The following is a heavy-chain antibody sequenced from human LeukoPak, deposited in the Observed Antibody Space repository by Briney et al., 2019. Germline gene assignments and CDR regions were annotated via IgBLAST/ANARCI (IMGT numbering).Heavy chain of an antibody. D-gene: IGHD1-26*01. J-gene: IGHJ4*02. Sequence: PGGSLRLSCAVSGFTLSSQWMHWVRQAPGKGLEWVAVISYDGSNKYYADSVKGRFTISRDNSKNTLYLQMNSLRAEDTAVYYCAKDPYLGWEATLAQLDYWGQGTLVTISS. CDR2: ISYDGSNK. CDR3: AKDPYLGWEATLAQLDY. CDR1: GFTLSSQW. V-gene: IGHV3-30*18.